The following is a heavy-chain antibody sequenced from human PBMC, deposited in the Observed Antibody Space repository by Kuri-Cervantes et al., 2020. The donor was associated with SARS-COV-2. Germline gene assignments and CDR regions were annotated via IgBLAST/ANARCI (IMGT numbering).Heavy chain of an antibody. D-gene: IGHD3-22*01. J-gene: IGHJ3*02. CDR3: ARPLYYYDSSGYPGSVVAFDI. Sequence: GECLRLSWMVSGYSFTSYWIGWVRQMPGKGLGWMGIIYPGDSDTRYSPSFKGQVTISADKSISTAYLQWSSLKASDTAMYYCARPLYYYDSSGYPGSVVAFDIWGQGTMVTVSS. CDR2: IYPGDSDT. CDR1: GYSFTSYW. V-gene: IGHV5-51*01.